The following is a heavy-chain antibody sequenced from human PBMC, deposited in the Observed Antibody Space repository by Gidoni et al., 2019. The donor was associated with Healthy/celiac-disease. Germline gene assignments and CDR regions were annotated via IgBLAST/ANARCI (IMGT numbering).Heavy chain of an antibody. Sequence: EVQLLESGGGLVQPGGSLRLSCAASGFTFSSYAMSWVRQAPGKGLEWVSAISGSGGSTYYADSVKGRFTISRDNSKNTLYLQMNSLRAEDTVVYYCATSRRGIVVVPAAIAYWGQGTLVTVSS. J-gene: IGHJ4*02. CDR2: ISGSGGST. D-gene: IGHD2-2*01. CDR1: GFTFSSYA. CDR3: ATSRRGIVVVPAAIAY. V-gene: IGHV3-23*01.